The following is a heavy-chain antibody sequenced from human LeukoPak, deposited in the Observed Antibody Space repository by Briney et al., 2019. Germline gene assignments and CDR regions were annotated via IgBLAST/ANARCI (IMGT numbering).Heavy chain of an antibody. CDR2: INAGNGNT. J-gene: IGHJ4*02. CDR3: SRGPIYGSGSYFDY. V-gene: IGHV1-3*01. CDR1: GYTFTSYA. D-gene: IGHD3-10*01. Sequence: ASVKVSCKASGYTFTSYAMHWVRQAPGQRLEWMGWINAGNGNTKYSQKFQGRVTITRDTSASTAYMELSSLRSEDTAVYYCSRGPIYGSGSYFDYWGQGTLVTVSS.